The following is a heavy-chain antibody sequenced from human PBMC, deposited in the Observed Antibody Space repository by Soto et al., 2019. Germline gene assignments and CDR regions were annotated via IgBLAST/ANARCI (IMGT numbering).Heavy chain of an antibody. J-gene: IGHJ6*02. CDR3: ARGHHGLEI. CDR2: IDPSGTTI. V-gene: IGHV3-11*01. Sequence: GGSPRLSCAASGLSFIDFYMSWVRQAPGKGLDWVSYIDPSGTTIVYADSVKGRFTVSRDNAKNSLYLQMDSLRGEDSAVYYCARGHHGLEIWGRGTTVTVSS. CDR1: GLSFIDFY.